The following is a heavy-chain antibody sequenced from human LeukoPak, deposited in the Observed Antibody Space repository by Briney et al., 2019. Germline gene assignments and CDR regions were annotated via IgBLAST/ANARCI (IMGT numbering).Heavy chain of an antibody. CDR2: IYYSGST. D-gene: IGHD2-2*01. J-gene: IGHJ5*02. V-gene: IGHV4-39*01. Sequence: SETLSLTCTVSGGSISSSRYYWGWIRQPPGKGLEWIGSIYYSGSTYYNPSLKSRVTISVDTSKNQFSLKLSSVTAADTAVYYCASEDIVVVPAAMQTYNWFDPWGQGTLVTVSS. CDR1: GGSISSSRYY. CDR3: ASEDIVVVPAAMQTYNWFDP.